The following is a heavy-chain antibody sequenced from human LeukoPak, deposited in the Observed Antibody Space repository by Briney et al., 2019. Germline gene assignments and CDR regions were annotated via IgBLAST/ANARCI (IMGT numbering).Heavy chain of an antibody. V-gene: IGHV4-59*11. CDR3: ARGGGGSSSWLDSWYFDD. CDR1: GGSISGHH. D-gene: IGHD6-13*01. J-gene: IGHJ4*02. CDR2: IYYSGAT. Sequence: SETLSLTCTVSGGSISGHHWNWIRQPPGKGLEWIGYIYYSGATNYNPPLASRVTMAIDTSKNQFSLKLGSVTAADAAVYYCARGGGGSSSWLDSWYFDDWGQGALVTISS.